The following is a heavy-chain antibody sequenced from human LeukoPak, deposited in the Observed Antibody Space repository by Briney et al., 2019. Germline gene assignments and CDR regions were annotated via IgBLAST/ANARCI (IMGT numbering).Heavy chain of an antibody. D-gene: IGHD6-25*01. CDR2: IDGTGAYT. CDR3: AKGSAAGRPYYFDY. V-gene: IGHV3-23*01. Sequence: PGGSLRLSCAASGFTFSNYAMSWVRQAPGKGLEWVSAIDGTGAYTWYADSVKGRFTISKDSSKTILYLQMNSLRAEDAAVYFCAKGSAAGRPYYFDYWGQGTLVTVSS. J-gene: IGHJ4*02. CDR1: GFTFSNYA.